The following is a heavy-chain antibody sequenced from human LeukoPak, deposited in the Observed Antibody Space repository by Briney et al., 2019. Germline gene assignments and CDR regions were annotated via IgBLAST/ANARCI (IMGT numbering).Heavy chain of an antibody. CDR2: IYSGGST. CDR3: ARAPDSWFGEFYFDY. D-gene: IGHD3-10*01. Sequence: GGSLRLSCAASGFTVSSNYMSWVRQAPGKGLEWVSVIYSGGSTYYADSVKGRFTISRDNSKNTLYLQMNSLRAEDTAVYYCARAPDSWFGEFYFDYWGQGTLVTVSS. J-gene: IGHJ4*02. V-gene: IGHV3-53*01. CDR1: GFTVSSNY.